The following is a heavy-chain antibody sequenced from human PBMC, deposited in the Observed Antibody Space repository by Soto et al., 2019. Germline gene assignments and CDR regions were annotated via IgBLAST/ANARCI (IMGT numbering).Heavy chain of an antibody. CDR3: ARRLNAFDI. CDR1: GGSISSSSYY. CDR2: IYYSGST. J-gene: IGHJ3*02. Sequence: SATLSLTCAVSGGSISSSSYYWGWIRQPPGKGLEWIGSIYYSGSTYYNPSLKSRVTISVDTSKNQFSLKLSSVTAADTAVYYCARRLNAFDIWGQGTMVTVSS. V-gene: IGHV4-39*01.